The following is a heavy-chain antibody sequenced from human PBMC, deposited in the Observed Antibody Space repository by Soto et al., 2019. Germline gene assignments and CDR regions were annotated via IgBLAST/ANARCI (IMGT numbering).Heavy chain of an antibody. V-gene: IGHV4-34*01. CDR3: ARGGIVVVTAARTFDY. J-gene: IGHJ4*02. D-gene: IGHD2-2*01. CDR2: INHSGST. Sequence: SXTLSLTCAVYGGSFSGYYWSWIRQPPGKGPEWIGEINHSGSTNYNPSLQSRVTISVDTSKNQFSLKLSSVTAADTAVYYCARGGIVVVTAARTFDYWGQGTLVTVSS. CDR1: GGSFSGYY.